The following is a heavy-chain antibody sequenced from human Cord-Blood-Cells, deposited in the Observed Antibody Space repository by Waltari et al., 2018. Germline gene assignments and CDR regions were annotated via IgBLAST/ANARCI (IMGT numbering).Heavy chain of an antibody. CDR2: ISSSGSTI. V-gene: IGHV3-11*01. CDR3: ARVHYDFWSAGYFDY. D-gene: IGHD3-3*01. Sequence: QVQLVESGGGLVKPGGSLRLSCSASGFTFSDSYMSWIRQAPGKGLEGVSYISSSGSTIYYADSVKGRFTISRDNAKNSLYLQMNSLRAEDTAVYYCARVHYDFWSAGYFDYWGQGTLVTVSS. J-gene: IGHJ4*02. CDR1: GFTFSDSY.